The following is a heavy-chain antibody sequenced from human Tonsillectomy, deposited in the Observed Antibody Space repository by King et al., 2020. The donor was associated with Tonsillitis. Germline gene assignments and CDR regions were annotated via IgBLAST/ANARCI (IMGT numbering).Heavy chain of an antibody. CDR2: IYSTGST. V-gene: IGHV4-31*03. J-gene: IGHJ3*02. CDR1: GGSISSGGYY. CDR3: ARDGSNGDYLRTTGFDI. Sequence: VQLQESGPGLVKPSQTLSLTCTVSGGSISSGGYYWPWIRQHPGKGLEWIGYIYSTGSTNYSPSVKSRLTISVDTSKNQYSLRLSSVTAADTAVYYCARDGSNGDYLRTTGFDIWGQGTMVTVSS. D-gene: IGHD4-17*01.